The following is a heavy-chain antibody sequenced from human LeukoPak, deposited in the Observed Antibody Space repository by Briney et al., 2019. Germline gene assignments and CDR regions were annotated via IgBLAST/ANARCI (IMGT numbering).Heavy chain of an antibody. D-gene: IGHD5-18*01. CDR3: ARDLGYSYGWYYFDY. V-gene: IGHV1-2*02. Sequence: ASVKVSCKAPGYTFTGYYMHWVRQAPGQGLEWMGWINPNSGGTNYAQKFQGRVTMTRDTSISTAYMELSRLRSDDTAVYYCARDLGYSYGWYYFDYWGQGTLVTVSS. CDR2: INPNSGGT. J-gene: IGHJ4*02. CDR1: GYTFTGYY.